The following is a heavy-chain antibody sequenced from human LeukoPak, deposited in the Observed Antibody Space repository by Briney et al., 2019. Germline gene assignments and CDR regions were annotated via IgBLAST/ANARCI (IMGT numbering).Heavy chain of an antibody. V-gene: IGHV4-39*07. D-gene: IGHD6-13*01. CDR1: GGSISSSSYY. CDR3: VWQQLFYYYYMDV. Sequence: SETLSLTCTVSGGSISSSSYYWGWIRQPPGKGLEWIGSIYCSGSTYYNPSLKSRVTISVDTSKNQFSLKLSSVTAADTAVYYCVWQQLFYYYYMDVWGKGTTVTVSS. CDR2: IYCSGST. J-gene: IGHJ6*03.